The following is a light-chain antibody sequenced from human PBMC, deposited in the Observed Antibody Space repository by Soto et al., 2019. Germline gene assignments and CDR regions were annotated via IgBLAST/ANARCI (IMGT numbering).Light chain of an antibody. CDR1: QSVSSSY. J-gene: IGKJ2*01. CDR2: GAS. CDR3: QQYGSSPYT. V-gene: IGKV3-20*01. Sequence: EIVLTQSPGTLSLSPGERATLSCRASQSVSSSYLAWYQQKPGQAPRLIIYGASDRATGIPDRFSGSGSGTDVTVTISRLEPEDFAVYYCQQYGSSPYTFGQGTKLEIK.